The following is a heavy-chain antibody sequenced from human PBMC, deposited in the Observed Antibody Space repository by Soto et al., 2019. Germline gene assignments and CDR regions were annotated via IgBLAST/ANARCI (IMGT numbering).Heavy chain of an antibody. CDR3: AREGAIPFSPLGALQH. CDR1: GFTFSSYA. Sequence: GGSLRLSCAASGFTFSSYAMHWVRQAPGKGLEWVAVISYDGSNTYNTDSVKGRFTISRDNSKNNLYLKMTSLRVEDTAVYFCAREGAIPFSPLGALQHWGQGILVTVSS. J-gene: IGHJ1*01. V-gene: IGHV3-30-3*01. D-gene: IGHD3-16*01. CDR2: ISYDGSNT.